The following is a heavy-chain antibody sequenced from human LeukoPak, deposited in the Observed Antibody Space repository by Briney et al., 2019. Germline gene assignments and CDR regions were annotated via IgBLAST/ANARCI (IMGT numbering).Heavy chain of an antibody. CDR2: ITNSGNSK. D-gene: IGHD3-10*01. J-gene: IGHJ6*02. Sequence: GGSLRLSCAASEFTFSSYSMNWVRQAPGKGLEWVSYITNSGNSKSYADSVKGRFTISRDNAKNSLYLQMNSLRAEDTAVYYCARDPGDGMDVWGQGTTVTVSS. CDR1: EFTFSSYS. V-gene: IGHV3-21*05. CDR3: ARDPGDGMDV.